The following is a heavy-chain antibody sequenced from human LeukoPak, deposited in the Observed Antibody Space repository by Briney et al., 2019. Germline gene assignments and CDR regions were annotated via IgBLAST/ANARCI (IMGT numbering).Heavy chain of an antibody. V-gene: IGHV3-21*01. CDR3: ARVYYDILTGYVYYYYMDV. D-gene: IGHD3-9*01. J-gene: IGHJ6*03. Sequence: GASLRLSCAASGFTFSSYSMNWVRQAPGKGLEWVSSISSSSSYIYCADSVKGRFTISRDNAKNSLYLQVNSLRAEDTAVYYCARVYYDILTGYVYYYYMDVWGKGTTVTVSS. CDR2: ISSSSSYI. CDR1: GFTFSSYS.